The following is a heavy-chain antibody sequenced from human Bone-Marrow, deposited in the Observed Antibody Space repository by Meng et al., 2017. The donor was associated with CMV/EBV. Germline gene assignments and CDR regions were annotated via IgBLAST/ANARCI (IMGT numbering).Heavy chain of an antibody. V-gene: IGHV3-9*01. CDR2: ISWSSGSI. J-gene: IGHJ3*02. CDR3: ASILTSGTTVTPFDI. CDR1: GFTFDDYA. D-gene: IGHD4-17*01. Sequence: GGSLRLSCAASGFTFDDYAMHWVRQAPGKGLEWVSGISWSSGSIGYADSVKGRFTISRDNAKNSLYLQMNSLRAEDTALYYCASILTSGTTVTPFDIWGQGTMVTVSS.